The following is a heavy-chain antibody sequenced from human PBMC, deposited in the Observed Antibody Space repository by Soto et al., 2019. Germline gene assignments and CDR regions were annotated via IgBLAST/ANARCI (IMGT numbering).Heavy chain of an antibody. CDR2: IYDIFNT. V-gene: IGHV4-59*06. CDR3: ARLWHYDNSGYLVY. J-gene: IGHJ4*02. Sequence: SETLSLTCTVSGGSISSYYWIWIRQPPVNGLEFIGSIYDIFNTYYNPSLKSPFTISSYTSKNHFSLNLISFTAADTAVYYCARLWHYDNSGYLVYWGLGTLVTVSS. CDR1: GGSISSYY. D-gene: IGHD3-22*01.